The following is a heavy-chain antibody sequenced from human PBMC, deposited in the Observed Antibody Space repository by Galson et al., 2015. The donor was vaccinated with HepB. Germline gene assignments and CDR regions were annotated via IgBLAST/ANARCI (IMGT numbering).Heavy chain of an antibody. Sequence: SVKVSCKASGYTFTSYGISWVRQAPGQGLEWMGWISAYNGNTNYAQKLQGRVTMTTDTSTSTAYMELRSLRSDDTAVYYCARDAGIAVAESFDYWGQGTLVTVSS. D-gene: IGHD6-19*01. CDR2: ISAYNGNT. V-gene: IGHV1-18*01. CDR1: GYTFTSYG. CDR3: ARDAGIAVAESFDY. J-gene: IGHJ4*02.